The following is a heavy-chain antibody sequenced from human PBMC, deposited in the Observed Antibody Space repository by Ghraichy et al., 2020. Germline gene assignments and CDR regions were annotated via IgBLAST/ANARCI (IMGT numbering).Heavy chain of an antibody. J-gene: IGHJ5*02. CDR2: ISSSGSSP. Sequence: GGSLRLSCAASGFTFNIYEMNWVRQVPGKGLEWVSYISSSGSSPKYRDSVKGRFTISRDNAKSLLYLQMNSLRVEDTAVYYCARGTERKAGAGTSWFDPWGQGTLVTVSS. CDR3: ARGTERKAGAGTSWFDP. D-gene: IGHD6-13*01. V-gene: IGHV3-48*03. CDR1: GFTFNIYE.